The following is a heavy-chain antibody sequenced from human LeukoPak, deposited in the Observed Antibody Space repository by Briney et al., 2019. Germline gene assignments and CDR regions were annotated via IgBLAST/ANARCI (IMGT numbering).Heavy chain of an antibody. CDR1: GFRFSSYA. D-gene: IGHD3-16*01. V-gene: IGHV3-33*01. Sequence: GGSLRLSCAASGFRFSSYAMHWVRQAPGKGLEWVATIWYDGRNKYYGDSVGGRFTISRDNSKNTMYLQVNSLRVEDTAVYYCASGARSASAYHYGLDVWGKGTTVTVSS. CDR2: IWYDGRNK. CDR3: ASGARSASAYHYGLDV. J-gene: IGHJ6*04.